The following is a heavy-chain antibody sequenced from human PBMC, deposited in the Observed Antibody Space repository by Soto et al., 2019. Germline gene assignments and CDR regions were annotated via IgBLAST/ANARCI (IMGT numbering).Heavy chain of an antibody. CDR1: GFTFSSYA. V-gene: IGHV3-30-3*01. Sequence: PGVSLRLSCSASGFTFSSYAMHWVRQAPGKGLEWVAVISYDGSNKYYADSVKGRFTISRDNSKNTLYLQMNSLRAEDTAVYYCARVLYYYDSSGYYPSAPFDYWGQGTLVNVSS. J-gene: IGHJ4*02. CDR3: ARVLYYYDSSGYYPSAPFDY. D-gene: IGHD3-22*01. CDR2: ISYDGSNK.